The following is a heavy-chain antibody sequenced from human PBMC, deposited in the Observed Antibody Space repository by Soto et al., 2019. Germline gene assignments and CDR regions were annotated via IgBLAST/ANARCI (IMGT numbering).Heavy chain of an antibody. J-gene: IGHJ4*02. CDR1: GFSLSNARMG. D-gene: IGHD6-13*01. V-gene: IGHV2-26*01. Sequence: ESGPTLVNPTETLTLTCTVSGFSLSNARMGVSWIRQPPGKALEGLAHIFSNDEKSYSTSLKSRLTISKDTSKSQVVLTMTNMDPVDTATYYCARIPVRLAAAGDYYFDYWGQGTLVTVSS. CDR2: IFSNDEK. CDR3: ARIPVRLAAAGDYYFDY.